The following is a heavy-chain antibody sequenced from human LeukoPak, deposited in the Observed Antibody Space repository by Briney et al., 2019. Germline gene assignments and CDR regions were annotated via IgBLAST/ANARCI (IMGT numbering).Heavy chain of an antibody. J-gene: IGHJ4*02. CDR1: GYTFTSYG. V-gene: IGHV1-18*01. Sequence: GAPVKVYCKASGYTFTSYGISWVRQAPGQGLEWMGWISAYNGNTNYAQKLQGRVTMTTDTSTSTAYMELRSLRSDDTAVYYCARDLTMVRGGPLDYWGQGTLVTVSS. D-gene: IGHD3-10*01. CDR3: ARDLTMVRGGPLDY. CDR2: ISAYNGNT.